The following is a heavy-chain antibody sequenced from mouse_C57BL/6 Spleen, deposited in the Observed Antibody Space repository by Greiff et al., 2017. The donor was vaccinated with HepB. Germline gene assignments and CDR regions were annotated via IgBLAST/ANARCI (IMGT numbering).Heavy chain of an antibody. CDR1: GYTFTSYW. CDR2: IDPSDSET. D-gene: IGHD1-1*01. CDR3: ARGTTVVPTPDY. V-gene: IGHV1-52*01. J-gene: IGHJ2*01. Sequence: QVQLQQPGAELVRPGSSVKLSCKASGYTFTSYWMHWVKQRPIQGLEWIGNIDPSDSETHYNQKFKDKATLTVDKSSSTAYMQLSSLTSEDSAVYYCARGTTVVPTPDYWGQGTTLTVSS.